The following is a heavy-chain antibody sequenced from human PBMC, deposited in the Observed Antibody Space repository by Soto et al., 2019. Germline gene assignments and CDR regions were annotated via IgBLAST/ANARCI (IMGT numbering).Heavy chain of an antibody. Sequence: GSLRLSCAASGFTFTRYSMNWVRQAPGKGLEWVSSISSTTNYIYYGDSMKGRFTISRDNGKNSLYLEIHSLRAEDTAVYYCARESEDLTSNFDYWGQGTLVTVSS. CDR3: ARESEDLTSNFDY. V-gene: IGHV3-21*06. CDR2: ISSTTNYI. CDR1: GFTFTRYS. J-gene: IGHJ4*02.